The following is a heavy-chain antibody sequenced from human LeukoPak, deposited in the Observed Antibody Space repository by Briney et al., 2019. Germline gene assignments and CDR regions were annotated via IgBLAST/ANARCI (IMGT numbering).Heavy chain of an antibody. V-gene: IGHV4-4*07. Sequence: SETLSLTCTVSGGSVSSYYRSWIRQPAGKGLEWIARSYTSGSTNYNPSLKSRVTMSVDTSKNQFSLKLSSVTAADTAVYYCAREVQLWFRGNYYYYMDVWGKGTTVTVSS. D-gene: IGHD5-18*01. CDR2: SYTSGST. J-gene: IGHJ6*03. CDR1: GGSVSSYY. CDR3: AREVQLWFRGNYYYYMDV.